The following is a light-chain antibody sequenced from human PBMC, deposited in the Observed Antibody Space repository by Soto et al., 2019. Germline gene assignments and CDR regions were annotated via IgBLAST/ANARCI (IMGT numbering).Light chain of an antibody. CDR1: SSDIGGYDY. V-gene: IGLV2-14*01. Sequence: QSALTQPASVSGSPGQSITLSCTGTSSDIGGYDYVYWYQRHPGKAPKLIIYDVNKRPSGVSNRFSGSKSGNTASLTISGLQAEDEADYYCTSYASGSSHVVFGGGTKVTVL. CDR3: TSYASGSSHVV. CDR2: DVN. J-gene: IGLJ2*01.